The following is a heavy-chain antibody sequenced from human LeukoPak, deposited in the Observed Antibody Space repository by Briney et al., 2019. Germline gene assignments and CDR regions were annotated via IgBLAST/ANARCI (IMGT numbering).Heavy chain of an antibody. V-gene: IGHV3-20*01. J-gene: IGHJ3*02. D-gene: IGHD6-19*01. CDR1: GFTFDDYG. Sequence: GGSLRLSCAASGFTFDDYGMSWVRQAPGKGLEWVSGINWNGGSTGYADSVKGRFTISRDNAKNSLYLQMNSLRAEDTALYHCASSLAVAGTGDAFDIWGQGTMVTVSS. CDR3: ASSLAVAGTGDAFDI. CDR2: INWNGGST.